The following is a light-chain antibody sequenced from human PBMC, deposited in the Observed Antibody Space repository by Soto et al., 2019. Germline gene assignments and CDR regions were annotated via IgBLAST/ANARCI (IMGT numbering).Light chain of an antibody. CDR1: SSDVVSYNL. V-gene: IGLV2-23*01. CDR2: EAS. J-gene: IGLJ1*01. Sequence: QSALTQPASVSGSPGQSITISCTGPSSDVVSYNLVSWYRQEPGKAPKLMIYEASKRPSGISNRFSGSKSGNAASLTISGLQAEDEADYYCFSYAGNSLNYVFGTGTKVTVL. CDR3: FSYAGNSLNYV.